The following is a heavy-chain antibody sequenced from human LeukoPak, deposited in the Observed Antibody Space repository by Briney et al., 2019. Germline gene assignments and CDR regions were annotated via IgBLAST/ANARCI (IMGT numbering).Heavy chain of an antibody. CDR1: GGSISNF. Sequence: KAPETLSLTCTVSGGSISNFWGWIRQPPGKGLEWIGSIHYTGNTYYNASLKSRVTMSVDTSKNQFSLKLSSMTAADTAVYYCVRHFSLGAFDIWGQGTMVSVSS. J-gene: IGHJ3*02. D-gene: IGHD3-16*01. CDR2: IHYTGNT. V-gene: IGHV4-39*01. CDR3: VRHFSLGAFDI.